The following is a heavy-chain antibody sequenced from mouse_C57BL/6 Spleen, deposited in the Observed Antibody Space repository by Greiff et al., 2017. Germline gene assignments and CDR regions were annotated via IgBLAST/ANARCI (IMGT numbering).Heavy chain of an antibody. V-gene: IGHV1-39*01. CDR1: GYSSTDYN. J-gene: IGHJ2*01. CDR3: ARSYYYGSSFYFDY. Sequence: EVKLVESGPELVKPGASVKISCKASGYSSTDYNMNWVKQSNGKSLEWIGVINPNYGTTSYNQKFKGKATLTVDQSSSTAYMQLNSLTSEDSAVYYCARSYYYGSSFYFDYWGQGTTLTVSS. D-gene: IGHD1-1*01. CDR2: INPNYGTT.